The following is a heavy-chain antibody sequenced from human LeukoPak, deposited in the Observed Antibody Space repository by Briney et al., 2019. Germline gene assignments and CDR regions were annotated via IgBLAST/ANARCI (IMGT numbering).Heavy chain of an antibody. Sequence: SETLSLTCTVSNYSVSSNVHWRGIRQSPGRGLEWISSVYQSGNPYYNPSLKSRFLLSFDPSKNDLSLQINSLTATDTALYFCASMRFGDSYVDFWGQGTQVTVSS. J-gene: IGHJ4*02. CDR1: NYSVSSNVH. CDR2: VYQSGNP. D-gene: IGHD3-10*01. CDR3: ASMRFGDSYVDF. V-gene: IGHV4-38-2*02.